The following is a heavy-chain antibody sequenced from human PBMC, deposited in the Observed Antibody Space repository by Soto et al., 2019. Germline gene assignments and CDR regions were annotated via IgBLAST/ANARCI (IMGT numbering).Heavy chain of an antibody. CDR2: ISYSGST. D-gene: IGHD2-15*01. J-gene: IGHJ4*02. CDR3: ARADPDASVGY. V-gene: IGHV4-59*01. CDR1: GGSMSSYY. Sequence: SETLSLTCTVSGGSMSSYYWTWLRQSPGRGLEWIGYISYSGSTYYNPPLKSRVTISADTSKNQFSLRMNSMIAADTAVYYCARADPDASVGYWGQGTLVTVYS.